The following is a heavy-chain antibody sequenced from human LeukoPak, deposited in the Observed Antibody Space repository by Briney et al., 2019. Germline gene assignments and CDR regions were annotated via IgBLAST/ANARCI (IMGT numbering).Heavy chain of an antibody. D-gene: IGHD3-22*01. CDR2: IYYSGST. Sequence: SETLSLTCTVSGGSISSGGYYWSWIRQHPGKGLEWIGYIYYSGSTYYNPSLKSRVTISVDTSKNQFSLKLSSVTAADTAVYYCARVQYYYDSSGYYVVRHFDYWGQGTLVTVSS. CDR3: ARVQYYYDSSGYYVVRHFDY. V-gene: IGHV4-31*03. CDR1: GGSISSGGYY. J-gene: IGHJ4*02.